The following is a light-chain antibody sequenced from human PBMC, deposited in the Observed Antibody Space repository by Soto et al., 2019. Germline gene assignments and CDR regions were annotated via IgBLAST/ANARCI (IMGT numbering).Light chain of an antibody. CDR1: GSNFGTGYD. V-gene: IGLV1-40*01. CDR3: QSYDSSLSSYV. CDR2: SNA. Sequence: QSVLTQPPSVSGAPGQRVTISCTGSGSNFGTGYDVHWYQQLPGTAPKLLIYSNANRPSGVPDRFSGSKSGTSASLAITGLQAEDEADYYCQSYDSSLSSYVFGTGTKVTDL. J-gene: IGLJ1*01.